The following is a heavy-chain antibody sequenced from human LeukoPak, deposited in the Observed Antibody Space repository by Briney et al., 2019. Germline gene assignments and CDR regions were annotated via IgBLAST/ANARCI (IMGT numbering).Heavy chain of an antibody. CDR3: ARARGPGYSYGFRPYYFDY. Sequence: ASVKVSCKASGGTFSSYAISWVRQAPGQGLEWMGGIIPIFGTANYAQKFQGRVTITTDESTSTAYMELSSLRSEDTAVYYCARARGPGYSYGFRPYYFDYWSQGTLVTVSS. V-gene: IGHV1-69*05. CDR1: GGTFSSYA. CDR2: IIPIFGTA. J-gene: IGHJ4*02. D-gene: IGHD5-18*01.